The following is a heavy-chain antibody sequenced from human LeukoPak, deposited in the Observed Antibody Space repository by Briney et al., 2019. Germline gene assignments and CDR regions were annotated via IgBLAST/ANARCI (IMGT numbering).Heavy chain of an antibody. V-gene: IGHV4-59*01. J-gene: IGHJ4*02. CDR3: ARAFWYYDSSGYLYYFDY. D-gene: IGHD3-22*01. CDR2: IYYSGST. CDR1: GGSISSYY. Sequence: SETLSLTCTVSGGSISSYYWSWIRRPPGKGLEWIGYIYYSGSTNYNPSLKSRVTISVATSKNQFSLKLSSVTAADTAVYYCARAFWYYDSSGYLYYFDYWGQGTLVTVSS.